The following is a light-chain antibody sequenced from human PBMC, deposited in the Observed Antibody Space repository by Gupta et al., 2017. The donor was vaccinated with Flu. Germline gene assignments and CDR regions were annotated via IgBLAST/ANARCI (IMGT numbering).Light chain of an antibody. CDR3: QQYDDYPWT. J-gene: IGKJ1*01. V-gene: IGKV1-5*03. CDR2: QAS. Sequence: DNQMTQSPPALSASVGDRVTITCRATQTITSSLAWYQQSPGKAPKLLIYQASTLESGVPSRFSGSGSGTDFTLTINSLHPDDFGTYYCQQYDDYPWTFGQGTKVEI. CDR1: QTITSS.